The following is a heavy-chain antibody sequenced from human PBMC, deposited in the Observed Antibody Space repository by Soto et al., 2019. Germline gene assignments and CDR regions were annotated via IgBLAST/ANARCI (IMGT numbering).Heavy chain of an antibody. V-gene: IGHV2-5*02. Sequence: QITLKESGPTLVRPAQTLTLTCDFSGFSLSTYHMGVAWIRQPPGKALEWLALIYWDDDKRYSPSLKDRLAIPKDTSSNQVVLTITNIDPGDSATYFCAHAGDYALMIFDPWGPGTLVTVTS. D-gene: IGHD4-17*01. J-gene: IGHJ5*02. CDR2: IYWDDDK. CDR3: AHAGDYALMIFDP. CDR1: GFSLSTYHMG.